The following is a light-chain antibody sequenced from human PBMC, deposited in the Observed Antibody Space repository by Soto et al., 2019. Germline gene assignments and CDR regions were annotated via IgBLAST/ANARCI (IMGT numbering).Light chain of an antibody. CDR3: QQFNSYRT. V-gene: IGKV1-5*01. CDR2: DAS. CDR1: QSISSW. J-gene: IGKJ1*01. Sequence: DIQMTQSPSTLSASVGDRVTITCRARQSISSWLAWYQQKPGKAPKLLIYDASILESGVPSRFTGSGSGTEFTLTISSLQPDDFATYYCQQFNSYRTFGQGNKGEIK.